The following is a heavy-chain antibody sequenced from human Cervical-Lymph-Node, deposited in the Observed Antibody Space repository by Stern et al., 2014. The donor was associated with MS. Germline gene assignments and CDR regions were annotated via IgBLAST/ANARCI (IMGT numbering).Heavy chain of an antibody. D-gene: IGHD3-3*01. CDR2: IGRGGNNI. Sequence: EQLVESGGGLVKPGGSLTVSCVASGFSFSDYYMTWLRQAPGRGPEWVAKIGRGGNNISYAVSVKGRFTIPRDNAKNSLFLQMTSLRAEDTALYYCARDAEYDIWSGYFDYWGPGILVTVSP. CDR1: GFSFSDYY. V-gene: IGHV3-11*01. J-gene: IGHJ4*02. CDR3: ARDAEYDIWSGYFDY.